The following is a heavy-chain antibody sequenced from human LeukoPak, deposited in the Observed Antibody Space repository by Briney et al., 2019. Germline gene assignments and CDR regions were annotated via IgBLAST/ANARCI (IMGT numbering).Heavy chain of an antibody. J-gene: IGHJ4*02. D-gene: IGHD6-6*01. Sequence: PSETLSLTCTVSGGSISSGDYYWSWIRQPPGEGLEWIGYIYYSGSTYYNPSLKSRVTISVDTSKNQFSLKLSSVTAADTAVYYCAREGTARPLDYWGQGTLVTVSS. CDR3: AREGTARPLDY. CDR2: IYYSGST. CDR1: GGSISSGDYY. V-gene: IGHV4-30-4*08.